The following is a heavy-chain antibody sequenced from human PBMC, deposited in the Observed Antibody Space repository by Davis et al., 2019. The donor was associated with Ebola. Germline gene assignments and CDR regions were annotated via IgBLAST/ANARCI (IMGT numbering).Heavy chain of an antibody. CDR3: TRDYGDYVNDD. CDR2: IQTDGSST. V-gene: IGHV3-74*01. J-gene: IGHJ4*02. Sequence: GESLKISCDASGFIFSSYWMHWVRQVPGKGLVWVSRIQTDGSSTSYADSVKGRFTISRDNAKNTLYLQMNSLRVEDTAVYYCTRDYGDYVNDDWGQGTLVTVSS. CDR1: GFIFSSYW. D-gene: IGHD4-17*01.